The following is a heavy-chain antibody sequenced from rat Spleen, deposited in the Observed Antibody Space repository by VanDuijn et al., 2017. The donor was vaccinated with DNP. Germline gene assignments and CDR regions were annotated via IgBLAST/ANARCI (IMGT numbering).Heavy chain of an antibody. Sequence: EVQLVDSGGGLVQPGGSLKLSCATSGFTFSDYYMAWVRQAPTKGLQWVAYISYDGGSAVYGDSVKGRFTISRDNAKNTLYLQMNSLRSEDTATYYCTRRFRDTRAMDAWGQGISVTVSS. CDR1: GFTFSDYY. D-gene: IGHD4-3*01. V-gene: IGHV5-20*01. CDR3: TRRFRDTRAMDA. CDR2: ISYDGGSA. J-gene: IGHJ4*01.